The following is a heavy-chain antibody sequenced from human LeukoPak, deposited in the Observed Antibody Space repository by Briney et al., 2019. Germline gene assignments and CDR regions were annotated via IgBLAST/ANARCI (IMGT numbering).Heavy chain of an antibody. V-gene: IGHV3-23*01. J-gene: IGHJ4*02. CDR2: ISGSGGST. CDR3: AKVHFGVVIIYFDY. CDR1: GFTFSSYA. D-gene: IGHD3-3*01. Sequence: GGSLRLSCAASGFTFSSYAKSWVRQAPGKGLEWVSAISGSGGSTYYADSVKGRFTISRDNSKNTLYLQMNSLRAEDTAVYYCAKVHFGVVIIYFDYWGQGTLVTVSS.